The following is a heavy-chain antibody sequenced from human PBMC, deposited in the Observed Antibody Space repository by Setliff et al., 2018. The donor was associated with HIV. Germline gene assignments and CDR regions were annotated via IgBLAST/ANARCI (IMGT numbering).Heavy chain of an antibody. Sequence: ASVKVSCKASGFTFINYDINWVRQAPGQGLEWVGSISASSVNTNYTQGRVTMTTDISTSTAYMELRSLRSADSAVYYCARVPVSNYYYYMDVWGKGTTVTVSS. CDR1: GFTFINYD. V-gene: IGHV1-18*01. CDR2: ISASSVNT. CDR3: ARVPVSNYYYYMDV. J-gene: IGHJ6*03.